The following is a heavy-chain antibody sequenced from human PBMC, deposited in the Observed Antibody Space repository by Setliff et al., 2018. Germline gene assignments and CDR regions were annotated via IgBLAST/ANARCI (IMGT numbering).Heavy chain of an antibody. D-gene: IGHD2-8*01. J-gene: IGHJ6*03. CDR2: IQTSGTT. V-gene: IGHV4-4*07. CDR1: GGSFSGYY. Sequence: SETLSLTCTVSGGSFSGYYWSWIRQPAGKGLEWIGHIQTSGTTNYNPSLKSRVTISVDTSKNQFSLKLSAVTAADTAVYFCAREDGPNYYYYYMDIWGKGTTVTVSS. CDR3: AREDGPNYYYYYMDI.